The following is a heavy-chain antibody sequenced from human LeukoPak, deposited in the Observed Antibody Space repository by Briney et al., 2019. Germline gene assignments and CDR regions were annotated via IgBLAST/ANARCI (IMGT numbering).Heavy chain of an antibody. D-gene: IGHD2-15*01. J-gene: IGHJ3*02. V-gene: IGHV1-69*01. CDR2: IIPIFGTA. CDR1: AGTFSSYA. CDR3: ARKIGGGSAGIYDAFDI. Sequence: GASVKVSCKASAGTFSSYAISWVRQAPGQGLERMGGIIPIFGTANYAQKFQGRVTITADESTSTAYMELSSLRSEDTAVYYCARKIGGGSAGIYDAFDIWGQGTMVTVSS.